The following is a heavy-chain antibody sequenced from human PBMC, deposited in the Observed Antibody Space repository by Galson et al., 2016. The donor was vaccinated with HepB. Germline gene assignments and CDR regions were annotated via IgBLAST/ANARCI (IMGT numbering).Heavy chain of an antibody. CDR1: GFIFSDFA. D-gene: IGHD6-19*01. Sequence: SLRLSCAASGFIFSDFAMNWVRQAPGKGLEYVSTISTHGSGTYYADTVKGRFTISRDNSKNTLYLQMNSLRAEDTAVYYCSKDVAPPPIAVPGTWGNWFDPWGQGTLVTVSS. V-gene: IGHV3-64*04. J-gene: IGHJ5*02. CDR2: ISTHGSGT. CDR3: SKDVAPPPIAVPGTWGNWFDP.